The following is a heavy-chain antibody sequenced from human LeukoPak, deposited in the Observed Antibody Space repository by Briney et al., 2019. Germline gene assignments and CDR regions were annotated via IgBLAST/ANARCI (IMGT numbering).Heavy chain of an antibody. V-gene: IGHV3-33*01. CDR2: IWYDGSNK. J-gene: IGHJ4*02. D-gene: IGHD2-8*01. CDR1: GFTFSSYG. Sequence: PGGSLRLSCAASGFTFSSYGMHWVRQAPGKGLEWVAVIWYDGSNKYYADSVKGRFTISRDNSKNTLYLQMNSLRAEDTAVYYCARLQYCTNGVCYDDYWGQGTLVTVSS. CDR3: ARLQYCTNGVCYDDY.